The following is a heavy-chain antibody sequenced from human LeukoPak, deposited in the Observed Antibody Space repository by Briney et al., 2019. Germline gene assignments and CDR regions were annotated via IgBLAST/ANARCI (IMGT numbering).Heavy chain of an antibody. D-gene: IGHD3-10*01. J-gene: IGHJ6*03. V-gene: IGHV3-23*01. Sequence: GGSLRLSCAASGFTFSSYAMSWVRQAPGKGLEWVSAISGSGGSTYYADSAKGRFTISRDNSKNTLYLQMNSLRAEDTAVYYCAKVPGSGSFTTDYYYYHMDVWGKGTTVTVSS. CDR1: GFTFSSYA. CDR2: ISGSGGST. CDR3: AKVPGSGSFTTDYYYYHMDV.